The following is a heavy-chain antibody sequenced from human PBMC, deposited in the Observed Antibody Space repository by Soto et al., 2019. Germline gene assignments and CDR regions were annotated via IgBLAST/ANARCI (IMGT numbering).Heavy chain of an antibody. Sequence: QVQLVQSGAAVKKPGASVKVSCKASGYTFTGYYMHWVRQAPGQGLEWMGWINPNSGGTNYAQKFQGWFTMTRDTSISPAHMELSRLRSDDTAVYYWARALDSSSWYGWGYWGQGTLVTVSS. V-gene: IGHV1-2*04. D-gene: IGHD6-13*01. CDR1: GYTFTGYY. CDR2: INPNSGGT. J-gene: IGHJ4*02. CDR3: ARALDSSSWYGWGY.